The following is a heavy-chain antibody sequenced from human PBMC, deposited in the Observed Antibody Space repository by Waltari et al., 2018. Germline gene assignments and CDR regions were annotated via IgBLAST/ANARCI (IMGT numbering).Heavy chain of an antibody. CDR1: GFTFTSSA. J-gene: IGHJ6*02. CDR2: IVVGSGNT. D-gene: IGHD3-3*01. V-gene: IGHV1-58*01. Sequence: QMQLVQSGPEVKKPGTSVKVSCKASGFTFTSSAVQWVRQARGQRLEWIGWIVVGSGNTNYAQKFQERVTITRDMSTSTAYMELSSLRSEDTAVYYCAADWFRSVHFGPYYYYGMDVWGQGTTVTVSS. CDR3: AADWFRSVHFGPYYYYGMDV.